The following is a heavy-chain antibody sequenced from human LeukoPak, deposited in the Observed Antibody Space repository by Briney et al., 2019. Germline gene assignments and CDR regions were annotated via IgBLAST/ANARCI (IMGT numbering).Heavy chain of an antibody. J-gene: IGHJ4*02. CDR1: GGSISSYY. V-gene: IGHV4-59*01. Sequence: SETLSLTCTVSGGSISSYYWSWIRQPPGKGLEWIGYIYYSGSTNYNPSLKSRVTISVDTSKNQFTLKLSSVTAADTAVYYCARAYSGYDLGYWGQGTLVTVSS. CDR2: IYYSGST. D-gene: IGHD5-12*01. CDR3: ARAYSGYDLGY.